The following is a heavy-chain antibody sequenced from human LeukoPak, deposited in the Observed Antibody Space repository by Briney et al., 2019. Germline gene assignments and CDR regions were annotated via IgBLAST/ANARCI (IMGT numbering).Heavy chain of an antibody. CDR1: GYILTNNW. Sequence: GESLKISCKISGYILTNNWIGWVRQVPGKGLEWMGLIYPGDSDTRYSPSFQGQVTISADKSISTAYLQWSSLKASDTAMYYCARHGELGNWFDPWGQGTLVTVSS. CDR2: IYPGDSDT. V-gene: IGHV5-51*01. D-gene: IGHD3-16*01. J-gene: IGHJ5*02. CDR3: ARHGELGNWFDP.